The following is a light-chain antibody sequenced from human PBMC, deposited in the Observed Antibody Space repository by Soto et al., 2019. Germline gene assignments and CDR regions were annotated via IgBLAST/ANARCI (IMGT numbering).Light chain of an antibody. Sequence: QSALTQPASVSGSPGQSITISCTATSSDVGGYNYVSWYQQHPGKAPKLMIYDVSHRPSGVSNRFSGSKSGNSASLTITGLQAEDEADYYCSSYTSRSTLEVFGAGTKLTVL. J-gene: IGLJ2*01. V-gene: IGLV2-14*01. CDR3: SSYTSRSTLEV. CDR1: SSDVGGYNY. CDR2: DVS.